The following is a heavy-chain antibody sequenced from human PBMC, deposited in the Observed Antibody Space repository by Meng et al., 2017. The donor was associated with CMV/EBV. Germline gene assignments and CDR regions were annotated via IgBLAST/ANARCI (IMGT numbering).Heavy chain of an antibody. CDR3: ARGGSGYGSDY. CDR1: GFTFSSYS. D-gene: IGHD5-12*01. V-gene: IGHV3-21*01. Sequence: GGSLRLSCAASGFTFSSYSMNWVRQAPGKGLEWVSSISSSSSYIYYADSVKGRFTISRDNAKNPLYLQMNSLRAEDTAVYYCARGGSGYGSDYWGQGTLVTVSS. CDR2: ISSSSSYI. J-gene: IGHJ4*02.